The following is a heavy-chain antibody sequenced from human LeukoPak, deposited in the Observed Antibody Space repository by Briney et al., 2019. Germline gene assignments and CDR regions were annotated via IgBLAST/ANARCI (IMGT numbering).Heavy chain of an antibody. D-gene: IGHD3-3*01. CDR1: GGSISSYY. J-gene: IGHJ2*01. V-gene: IGHV4-59*12. CDR2: IYYSGST. Sequence: SETLSLTCTVSGGSISSYYWSWIRQPPGKGLEWIGYIYYSGSTNYNPSLKSRVTISVDTSKNQFSLKLSSVTAADTAVYYCARDLRLSRFFHRHQDWYFDLWGRGTLVTVSS. CDR3: ARDLRLSRFFHRHQDWYFDL.